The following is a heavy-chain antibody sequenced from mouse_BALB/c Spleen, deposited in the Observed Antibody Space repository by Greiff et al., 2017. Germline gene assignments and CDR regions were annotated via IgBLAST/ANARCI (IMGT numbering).Heavy chain of an antibody. CDR2: ISYSGST. J-gene: IGHJ2*01. Sequence: EVQLQESGPGLVKPSQSLSLTCTVTGYSITSDYAWNWIRQFPGNKLEWMGYISYSGSTSYNPSLKSRISITRDTSKNQFFLQLNSVTTEVTATYYCARWSSYFDYWGQGTTLTVSS. V-gene: IGHV3-2*02. CDR1: GYSITSDYA. CDR3: ARWSSYFDY.